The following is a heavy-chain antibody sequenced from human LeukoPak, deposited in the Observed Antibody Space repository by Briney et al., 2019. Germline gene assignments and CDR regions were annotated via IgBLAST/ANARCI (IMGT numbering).Heavy chain of an antibody. D-gene: IGHD3-22*01. CDR2: IYYSGST. Sequence: SETLSLTCTVSGGSISSYYWSWIRQPPGKGLEWIGYIYYSGSTNYNPSLKSRVTISVDTSKNQFSLKLSSVTAADTAVYYCARGPDYDSSGYYPLDWWGQGTLVTVSS. CDR3: ARGPDYDSSGYYPLDW. J-gene: IGHJ4*02. CDR1: GGSISSYY. V-gene: IGHV4-59*01.